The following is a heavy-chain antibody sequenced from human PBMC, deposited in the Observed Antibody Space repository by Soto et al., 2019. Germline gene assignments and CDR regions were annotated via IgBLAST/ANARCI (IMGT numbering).Heavy chain of an antibody. J-gene: IGHJ5*02. CDR2: INVYNGNT. Sequence: ASVKVSCKASGYPFTNYGISWVRKAPGQGLEWMGWINVYNGNTKYAQKVQGRVTMTTDTSTSTAYMELRSLRSDDTAVYYCARGVGSGSYYNQYNWFDPWGQGTLVTVSS. D-gene: IGHD3-10*01. CDR3: ARGVGSGSYYNQYNWFDP. V-gene: IGHV1-18*01. CDR1: GYPFTNYG.